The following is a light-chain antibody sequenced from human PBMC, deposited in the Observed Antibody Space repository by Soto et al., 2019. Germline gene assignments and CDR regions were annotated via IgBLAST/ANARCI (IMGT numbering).Light chain of an antibody. Sequence: DIVVTQSPATLSASPGERVTLSCRASQFVSSRLAWYQQRPGQVPRLLIYDTSTRAPGIPDRFSGSGSGTDFTLTISRLEPEDFAVYYCQQYGSSPWTFGQGTKVDIK. CDR3: QQYGSSPWT. V-gene: IGKV3-20*01. CDR1: QFVSSR. CDR2: DTS. J-gene: IGKJ1*01.